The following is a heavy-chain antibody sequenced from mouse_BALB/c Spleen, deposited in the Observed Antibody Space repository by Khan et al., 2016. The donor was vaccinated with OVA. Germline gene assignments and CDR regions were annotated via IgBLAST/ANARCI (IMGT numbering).Heavy chain of an antibody. Sequence: QVRLQQSGAELVRPGSSVKISCKATGYTFSSSWMNWVKQRPGQGLEWIGQIYPGDGDTNYNGKFRGKATLTADKSSRTSYMQLSSLTSEDSAGYFCARYFGSRFAYWGQGTLVTVSA. CDR1: GYTFSSSW. V-gene: IGHV1-80*01. CDR3: ARYFGSRFAY. J-gene: IGHJ3*01. D-gene: IGHD1-1*01. CDR2: IYPGDGDT.